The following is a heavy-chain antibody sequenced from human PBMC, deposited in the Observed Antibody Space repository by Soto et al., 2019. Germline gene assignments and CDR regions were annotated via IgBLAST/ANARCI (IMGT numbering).Heavy chain of an antibody. D-gene: IGHD3-9*01. CDR3: ASLSLYYDILTGYHTALDY. CDR1: GYTFTSYD. V-gene: IGHV1-8*01. J-gene: IGHJ4*02. CDR2: MNPNSGNT. Sequence: QVQLVQSGAEVKKPGASVKVSCKASGYTFTSYDINWVRQATGQGLEWMGWMNPNSGNTGYAQKFQGRVTMNRNTSISTAYMELSSLRSEDTDVYDCASLSLYYDILTGYHTALDYLGQGTLVTVSS.